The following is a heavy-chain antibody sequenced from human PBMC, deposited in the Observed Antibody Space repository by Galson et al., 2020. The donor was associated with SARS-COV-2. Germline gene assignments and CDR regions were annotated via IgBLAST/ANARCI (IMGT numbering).Heavy chain of an antibody. Sequence: SVKVSCKASGGTFSSYAISWVRQAPGQGLEWMGGIIPIFGTANYAQKFQGRVTITADESTSTAYMELSSLRSEDTAVYYCAREDITMVRGVIITLDGPVDIWGQGTMVTVSS. CDR3: AREDITMVRGVIITLDGPVDI. D-gene: IGHD3-10*01. CDR2: IIPIFGTA. J-gene: IGHJ3*02. CDR1: GGTFSSYA. V-gene: IGHV1-69*13.